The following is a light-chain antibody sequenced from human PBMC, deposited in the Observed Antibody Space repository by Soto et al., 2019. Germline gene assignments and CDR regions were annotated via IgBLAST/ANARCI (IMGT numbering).Light chain of an antibody. J-gene: IGKJ1*01. CDR2: DAS. Sequence: EIVLTQSPATLSLSPGERATLSCRASQSVSSYLAWYQQKPGQAPRLLIYDASNRATGIPARFSGSGSDSDFTLTISSLEPEDFAVYYCQQYGSSPQTFGQGTKVDIK. CDR1: QSVSSY. V-gene: IGKV3-11*01. CDR3: QQYGSSPQT.